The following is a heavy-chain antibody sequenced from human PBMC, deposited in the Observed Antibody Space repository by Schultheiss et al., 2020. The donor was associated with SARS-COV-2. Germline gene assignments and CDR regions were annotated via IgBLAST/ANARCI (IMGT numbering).Heavy chain of an antibody. Sequence: GGSLRLSCAASGFTFSSYEMNWVRQAPGKGLEWVSYISSSGSTIYYADSVKGRFTISRDNAKNSLYLQMNSLRAEDTAVYYCARGLAGHDYYYYYGMDVWGQGTTVTVSS. CDR1: GFTFSSYE. CDR3: ARGLAGHDYYYYYGMDV. D-gene: IGHD6-19*01. CDR2: ISSSGSTI. J-gene: IGHJ6*02. V-gene: IGHV3-48*03.